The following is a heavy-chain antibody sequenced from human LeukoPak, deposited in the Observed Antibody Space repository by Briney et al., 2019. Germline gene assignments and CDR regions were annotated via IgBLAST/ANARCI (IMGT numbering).Heavy chain of an antibody. CDR2: IYHSGST. D-gene: IGHD3-22*01. CDR3: ARDPPVYDSSGYYVDY. J-gene: IGHJ4*02. V-gene: IGHV4-38-2*02. Sequence: SETLSLTCTVSGYSISSGYYWGWIRQPPGKGLEWIGSIYHSGSTYYNPSLKSRVTISVDTSKNQFSLKLSSVTAADTAVYYCARDPPVYDSSGYYVDYWGQGTLVTVSS. CDR1: GYSISSGYY.